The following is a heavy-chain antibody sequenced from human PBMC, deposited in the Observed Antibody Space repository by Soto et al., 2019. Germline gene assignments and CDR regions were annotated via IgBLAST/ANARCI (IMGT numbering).Heavy chain of an antibody. CDR1: GGPFSSYA. Sequence: SVKVSCKASGGPFSSYAMSWVRQAPGQGLEWMGRIIPICGTANYAQKFQGRVTITADKSTSTAYMGLSSLRSEDTAVYYCARAGGGNKENYYYGMDVWGQGTTGTVSS. J-gene: IGHJ6*02. CDR3: ARAGGGNKENYYYGMDV. CDR2: IIPICGTA. V-gene: IGHV1-69*06. D-gene: IGHD3-16*01.